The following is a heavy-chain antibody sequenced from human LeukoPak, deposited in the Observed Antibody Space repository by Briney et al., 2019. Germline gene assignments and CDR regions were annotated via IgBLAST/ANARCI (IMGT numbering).Heavy chain of an antibody. Sequence: SGGSLRLSCAASGFTFSSYEMNWVRQAPGKGLEWVSYISSSGSTIYYADSVKGRFTISRDNAKNSLYLQMNSLRAEDTAVYYCARDWDGYNWDYWGQGTLVTVSS. CDR1: GFTFSSYE. J-gene: IGHJ4*02. D-gene: IGHD5-24*01. CDR2: ISSSGSTI. V-gene: IGHV3-48*03. CDR3: ARDWDGYNWDY.